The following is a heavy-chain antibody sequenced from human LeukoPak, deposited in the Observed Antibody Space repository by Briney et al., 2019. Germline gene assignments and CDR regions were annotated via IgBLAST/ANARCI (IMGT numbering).Heavy chain of an antibody. CDR1: GGSFSGYH. CDR3: ARGSITHYYDSTLIAFDV. V-gene: IGHV4-34*01. D-gene: IGHD3-22*01. CDR2: INHSGST. Sequence: SETLSLTCAVYGGSFSGYHWSWIRQPPGKGLEWIGDINHSGSTNYNPSLKSRVTMSVDTSKNQFSLNLSSVTAADTAVYYCARGSITHYYDSTLIAFDVWGQGTMVTVSS. J-gene: IGHJ3*01.